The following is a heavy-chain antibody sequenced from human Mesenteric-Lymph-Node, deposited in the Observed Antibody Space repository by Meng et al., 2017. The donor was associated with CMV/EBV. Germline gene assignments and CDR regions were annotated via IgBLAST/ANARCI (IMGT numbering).Heavy chain of an antibody. CDR2: MRYDGSVE. V-gene: IGHV3-33*08. CDR3: ARNMDV. Sequence: GESLKISCVDSKFTFSNHEMNWVRQAPGKGLEWVAFMRYDGSVEYYADSVKGRFTISRDNAKNSLNLQMNSLRAEDSAVYYCARNMDVWGQGTTVTVSS. CDR1: KFTFSNHE. J-gene: IGHJ6*02.